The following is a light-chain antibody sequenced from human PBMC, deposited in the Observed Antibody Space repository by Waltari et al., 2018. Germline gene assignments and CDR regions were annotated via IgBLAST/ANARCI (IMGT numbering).Light chain of an antibody. CDR3: SSYAGSNNFDVV. Sequence: QSALSQPPSASGSPGPSVPISCTGTSSDVGGYHYVSWYQQHPGKAPKLMIYEVSKRPSGVPDRFSGSKSGNTASLTVSGLQAEDEADYYCSSYAGSNNFDVVFGGGTKLTVL. CDR1: SSDVGGYHY. J-gene: IGLJ2*01. V-gene: IGLV2-8*01. CDR2: EVS.